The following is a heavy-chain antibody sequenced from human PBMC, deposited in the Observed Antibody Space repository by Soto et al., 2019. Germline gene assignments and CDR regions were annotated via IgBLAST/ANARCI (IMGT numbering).Heavy chain of an antibody. CDR3: ARDTPFGSGVDY. Sequence: GGSLRLSCAASGFTFSNYAMSWVRQAPGKGLEWVSSISSSSSYIYYADLVKGRFTISRDNAKNSLYLQMNRLRAEDTAVYYCARDTPFGSGVDYWGQGTLVTVSS. D-gene: IGHD3-10*01. V-gene: IGHV3-21*01. CDR1: GFTFSNYA. CDR2: ISSSSSYI. J-gene: IGHJ4*02.